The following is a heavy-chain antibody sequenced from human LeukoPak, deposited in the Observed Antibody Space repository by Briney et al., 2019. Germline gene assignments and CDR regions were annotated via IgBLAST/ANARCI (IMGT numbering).Heavy chain of an antibody. Sequence: SETLSLTCTVSGGSISSYYWSWIRQPPGKGLEWIGYIYYSGSTYYNPSLKSRVTISVDTSKNQFSLKLSSVTAADTAVYYCARGDDSPPPLGYWGQGTLVTVSS. CDR3: ARGDDSPPPLGY. J-gene: IGHJ4*01. V-gene: IGHV4-59*08. CDR1: GGSISSYY. D-gene: IGHD3-22*01. CDR2: IYYSGST.